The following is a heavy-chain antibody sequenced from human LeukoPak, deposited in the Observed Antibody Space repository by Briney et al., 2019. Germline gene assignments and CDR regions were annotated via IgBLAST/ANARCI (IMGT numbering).Heavy chain of an antibody. Sequence: ASVKVSCKASGYTFTRYGITWVRQAPGQGLEWMGWISAYNGNTNYAQKLQGRVTMTTDTSTSTAYMELRSLRSDDTAVYYCARDSLYCSGGSCPYNWFDPWGQGTLVTVSS. CDR3: ARDSLYCSGGSCPYNWFDP. CDR2: ISAYNGNT. CDR1: GYTFTRYG. V-gene: IGHV1-18*01. J-gene: IGHJ5*02. D-gene: IGHD2-15*01.